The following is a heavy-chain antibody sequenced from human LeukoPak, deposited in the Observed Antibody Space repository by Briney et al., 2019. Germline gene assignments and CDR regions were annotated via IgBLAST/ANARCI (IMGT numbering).Heavy chain of an antibody. CDR2: ISGDGRNI. Sequence: GGSLRLSCVASGFTFSSYWMHWVRQDPRKGLVWVSRISGDGRNINYADSVRGRFTISRDNAKNTLYLQMNSLRAEDTAVYYCARGRWLQLHGAFDIWGQGTLVTVSS. D-gene: IGHD5-24*01. CDR3: ARGRWLQLHGAFDI. CDR1: GFTFSSYW. J-gene: IGHJ3*02. V-gene: IGHV3-74*01.